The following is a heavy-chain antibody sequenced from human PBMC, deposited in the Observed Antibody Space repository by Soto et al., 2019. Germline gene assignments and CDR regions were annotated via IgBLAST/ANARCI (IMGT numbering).Heavy chain of an antibody. CDR1: GGTFSSYA. Sequence: SVKVSCKASGGTFSSYAISWVRQAPGKGLEWMGGIIPIFGTENFAQKFQGRVTITADESTSTAYMERSSLRSEDTAVYYCARGPRESGHFDYWGQGTLVTVSS. CDR3: ARGPRESGHFDY. CDR2: IIPIFGTE. J-gene: IGHJ4*02. V-gene: IGHV1-69*13. D-gene: IGHD1-26*01.